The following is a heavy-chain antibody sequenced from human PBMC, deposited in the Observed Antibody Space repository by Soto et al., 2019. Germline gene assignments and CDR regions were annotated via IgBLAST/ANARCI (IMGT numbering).Heavy chain of an antibody. V-gene: IGHV5-51*01. J-gene: IGHJ6*02. Sequence: GESLKISCKGSGYSFTNYWIGWVRQMPGKGLEWMGIIYPGDSDIRYSPSFQGQVTISADWSISTAYLHWSSLKAPDTAMYYCARHPYGDYDVMGVWGQGTAVTVSS. CDR2: IYPGDSDI. D-gene: IGHD4-17*01. CDR1: GYSFTNYW. CDR3: ARHPYGDYDVMGV.